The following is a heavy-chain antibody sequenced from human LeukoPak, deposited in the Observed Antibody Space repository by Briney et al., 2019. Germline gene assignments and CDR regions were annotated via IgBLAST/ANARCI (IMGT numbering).Heavy chain of an antibody. CDR2: IYYSGST. V-gene: IGHV4-61*10. CDR3: ARHRNDYYDSSGFWFDP. J-gene: IGHJ5*02. CDR1: GGSISSGSYY. Sequence: SETLSLTCTVSGGSISSGSYYWSWIRQPAGKGLEWIGYIYYSGSTNYNPSLKSRVTISVDTSKNQFSLKLSSVTAADTAVYYCARHRNDYYDSSGFWFDPWGQGTLVTVSS. D-gene: IGHD3-22*01.